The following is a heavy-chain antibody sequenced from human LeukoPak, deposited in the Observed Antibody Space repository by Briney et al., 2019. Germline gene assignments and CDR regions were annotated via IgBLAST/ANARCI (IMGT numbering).Heavy chain of an antibody. J-gene: IGHJ4*02. D-gene: IGHD7-27*01. Sequence: GGSLRLSCAASGFSFNSHSMNWVRQAPGQGLEWVSYISSGSSTIYYADSVKGRFTISRDNAKNSLYLQMSSLRDEDTAVYYCAREQGPLGTVIDYWGQGTLVTVSS. V-gene: IGHV3-48*02. CDR3: AREQGPLGTVIDY. CDR2: ISSGSSTI. CDR1: GFSFNSHS.